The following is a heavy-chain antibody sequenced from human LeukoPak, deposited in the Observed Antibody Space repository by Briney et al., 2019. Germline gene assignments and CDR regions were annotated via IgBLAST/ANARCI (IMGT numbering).Heavy chain of an antibody. CDR2: ISVDSGSI. V-gene: IGHV3-9*01. CDR1: GLTFDDYA. D-gene: IGHD6-19*01. Sequence: HPGGSLRLSCAACGLTFDDYAMHSARHARGKGMECVSVISVDSGSIGYADSVTGRFTISRDNAKNTPYLQMNSLRAEDTAIYYCAKAGRLQAVAGWIYYWDWGKGVLVTVS. CDR3: AKAGRLQAVAGWIYYWD. J-gene: IGHJ1*01.